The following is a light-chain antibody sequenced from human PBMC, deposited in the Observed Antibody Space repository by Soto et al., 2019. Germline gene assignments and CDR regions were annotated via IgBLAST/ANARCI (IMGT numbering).Light chain of an antibody. J-gene: IGLJ3*02. CDR2: GNS. V-gene: IGLV1-40*01. CDR3: QSYDSSRSGSAV. CDR1: SSNIGAGYD. Sequence: QALVTQPPSVSGAPGQRVTISFTGSSSNIGAGYDVHWYQQLPGTAPKLLIYGNSNRPSGVPDRFSGSKSGPSASLAVTGLEAEDEADYYGQSYDSSRSGSAVFGGGTKLTVL.